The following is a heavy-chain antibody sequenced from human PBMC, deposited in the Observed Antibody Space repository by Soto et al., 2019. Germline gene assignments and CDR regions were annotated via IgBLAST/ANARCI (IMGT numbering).Heavy chain of an antibody. CDR2: VSPENRNA. CDR1: GYTFTEYD. D-gene: IGHD1-1*01. CDR3: EVTTGF. V-gene: IGHV1-8*01. J-gene: IGHJ4*02. Sequence: QVQVVQSRAEVKKPGASVKVSCKTSGYTFTEYDLNWVRQAPGQGLEYMGWVSPENRNAGYAPQFRGRVSMTTDTSISTAYLELTNLTYEDTAGYYCEVTTGFWGQGTMVTVSS.